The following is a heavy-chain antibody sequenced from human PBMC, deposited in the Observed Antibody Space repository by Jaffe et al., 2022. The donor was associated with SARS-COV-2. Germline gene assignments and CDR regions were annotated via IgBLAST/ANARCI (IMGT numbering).Heavy chain of an antibody. D-gene: IGHD3-9*01. Sequence: QVQLQESGPGLVKPSGTLSLTCAVSGGSISSSNWWSWVRQPPGKGLEWIGEIYHSGSTNYNPSLKSRVTISVDKSKNQFSLKLSSVTAADTAVYYCASYFDWMTTPKRGAFDIWGQGTMVTVSS. J-gene: IGHJ3*02. V-gene: IGHV4-4*02. CDR3: ASYFDWMTTPKRGAFDI. CDR2: IYHSGST. CDR1: GGSISSSNW.